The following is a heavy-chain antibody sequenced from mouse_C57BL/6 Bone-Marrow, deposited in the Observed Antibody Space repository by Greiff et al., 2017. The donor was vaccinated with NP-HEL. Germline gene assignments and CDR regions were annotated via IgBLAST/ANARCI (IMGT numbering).Heavy chain of an antibody. D-gene: IGHD1-1*01. Sequence: QVQLQQPGAELVKPGASVQLSCKASGYTFTSYWMHWVKQRPGQGLERIGMFHPNSGSTNYNEKFKSKATLTVDKSSSTAYMQLSSLTSEDSAVYYCAREGPITTVVAPYYFDYWGQGTTLTVAS. V-gene: IGHV1-64*01. CDR3: AREGPITTVVAPYYFDY. CDR1: GYTFTSYW. J-gene: IGHJ2*01. CDR2: FHPNSGST.